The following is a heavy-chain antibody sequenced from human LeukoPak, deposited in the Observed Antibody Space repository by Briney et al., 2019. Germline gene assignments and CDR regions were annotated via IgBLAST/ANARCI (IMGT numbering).Heavy chain of an antibody. CDR2: IYYSGST. Sequence: SETLSLTCTVSGGSISSSSYYWGWIRQPPGKGLEWIGSIYYSGSTYYNPSLKSRVTISVDTSKNQFSLKLSSVTAADTAVYYCARDQGLGNYYYYGMDVWGQGTTVTVSS. D-gene: IGHD1-26*01. CDR1: GGSISSSSYY. V-gene: IGHV4-39*07. CDR3: ARDQGLGNYYYYGMDV. J-gene: IGHJ6*02.